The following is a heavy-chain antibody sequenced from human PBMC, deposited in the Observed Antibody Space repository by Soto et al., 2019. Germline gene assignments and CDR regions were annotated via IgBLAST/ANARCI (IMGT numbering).Heavy chain of an antibody. J-gene: IGHJ4*02. CDR3: AKAVGSYGTFDY. V-gene: IGHV3-9*01. CDR1: GFTFDDYA. Sequence: EVQLVASGGGLVQPGRSLRLSRAASGFTFDDYAMHWVRQAPGKGLEWVSGISWNSGSIGYADSVKGRFTISRANAKNALYLQRNRLRAEDTALYYCAKAVGSYGTFDYWGQGTLVTVSS. CDR2: ISWNSGSI. D-gene: IGHD5-18*01.